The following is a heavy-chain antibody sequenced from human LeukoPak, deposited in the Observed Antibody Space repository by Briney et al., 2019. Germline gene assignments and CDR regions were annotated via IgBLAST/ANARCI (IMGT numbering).Heavy chain of an antibody. D-gene: IGHD4-11*01. Sequence: GESLKISCKGSGYSFTNYWIARVRQMPGKGLEWMGIIYPGDSDTRYSPSFQGQVTISVDKSISTAYLQWSSLKASDTAMYYCARRGSNYIWFDPWGQGTLVTVSS. CDR3: ARRGSNYIWFDP. V-gene: IGHV5-51*01. J-gene: IGHJ5*02. CDR2: IYPGDSDT. CDR1: GYSFTNYW.